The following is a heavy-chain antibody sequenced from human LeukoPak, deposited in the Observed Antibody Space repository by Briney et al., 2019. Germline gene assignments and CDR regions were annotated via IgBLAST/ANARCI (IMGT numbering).Heavy chain of an antibody. CDR2: ISSSGSTI. Sequence: PGGSPRLSCAASGFTFSDYYMSWIRQAPGKGLEWVSYISSSGSTIYYADSVKGRFTISRDNAKNSLYLQMNSLRAEDTAVYYCARGSYYDFWSGYHLKAYYMDVWGKGTTVTVSS. J-gene: IGHJ6*03. V-gene: IGHV3-11*01. CDR3: ARGSYYDFWSGYHLKAYYMDV. CDR1: GFTFSDYY. D-gene: IGHD3-3*01.